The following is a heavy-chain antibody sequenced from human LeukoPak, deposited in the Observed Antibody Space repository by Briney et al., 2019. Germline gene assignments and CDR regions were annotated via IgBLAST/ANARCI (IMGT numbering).Heavy chain of an antibody. Sequence: ASVKVSCKASGYTFTVYYMHWVRQAPGQGLEWMGWINPNSGGTNYAQKFQGRVTMTRDTSISTAYMELSRLRSDDTAVYYCARAISGSYSLDAFDIWGQGTMVTVSS. CDR3: ARAISGSYSLDAFDI. V-gene: IGHV1-2*02. D-gene: IGHD1-26*01. J-gene: IGHJ3*02. CDR1: GYTFTVYY. CDR2: INPNSGGT.